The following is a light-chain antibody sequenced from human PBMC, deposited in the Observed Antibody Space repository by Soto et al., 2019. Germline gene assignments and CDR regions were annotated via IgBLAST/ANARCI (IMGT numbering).Light chain of an antibody. V-gene: IGLV1-40*01. CDR3: QSYDSSLSVV. J-gene: IGLJ2*01. Sequence: QSVLTQPPSVSGAPGQRVTISCTGSSSNIGAGYDVHWYQQLPGTAPKLLIYANGNRPSGVPYRFSGSKSGTSASLAITGLQAEDEADYYCQSYDSSLSVVFGGGTKLTVL. CDR1: SSNIGAGYD. CDR2: ANG.